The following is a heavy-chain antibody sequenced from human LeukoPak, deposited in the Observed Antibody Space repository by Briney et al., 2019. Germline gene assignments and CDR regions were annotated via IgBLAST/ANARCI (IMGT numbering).Heavy chain of an antibody. Sequence: PGGSLRLSCAASGFTFSMYAMSWVRQAPGKGLDWVSGISGAGSSTYYADSVKGRFTISRDIAKNTLNLQMNGLRPEDTAVYYCARDTDRTSSRYFDYWGQGTLVTVSS. CDR3: ARDTDRTSSRYFDY. CDR1: GFTFSMYA. D-gene: IGHD6-6*01. CDR2: ISGAGSST. V-gene: IGHV3-23*01. J-gene: IGHJ4*02.